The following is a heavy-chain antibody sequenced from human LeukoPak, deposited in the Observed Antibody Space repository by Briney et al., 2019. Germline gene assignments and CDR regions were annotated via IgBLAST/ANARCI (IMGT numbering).Heavy chain of an antibody. D-gene: IGHD6-19*01. CDR3: AKGSSAWYGWFDP. V-gene: IGHV3-23*01. CDR2: ISASGGST. Sequence: GGSLRLSCEASGFTFSSYAMTWVRQAPGKGLEWVSAISASGGSTHYADSVKGRFTISRDSSKNTLSLQVNSLRAEDTALYYCAKGSSAWYGWFDPWGQGTLVTVSS. J-gene: IGHJ5*02. CDR1: GFTFSSYA.